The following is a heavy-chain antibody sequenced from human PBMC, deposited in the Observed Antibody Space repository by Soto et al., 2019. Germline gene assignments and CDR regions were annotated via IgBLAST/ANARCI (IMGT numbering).Heavy chain of an antibody. D-gene: IGHD5-18*01. CDR2: INYSGST. V-gene: IGHV4-34*01. J-gene: IGHJ4*02. CDR3: ATMGTPATGLYYFDY. Sequence: SETLSLTCAVYGGAFSGYYSSWIRQPPGKGLEGIGEINYSGSTHYNPSLKSRVPISVDTSKNQFSLNLSFVTAADTAVYYCATMGTPATGLYYFDYWGQGTLVTVSS. CDR1: GGAFSGYY.